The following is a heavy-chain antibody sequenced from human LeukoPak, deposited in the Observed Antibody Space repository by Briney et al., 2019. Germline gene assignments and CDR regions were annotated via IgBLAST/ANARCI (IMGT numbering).Heavy chain of an antibody. CDR1: GGTFSSYA. J-gene: IGHJ3*02. D-gene: IGHD5-12*01. CDR2: IITIFGTA. V-gene: IGHV1-69*13. Sequence: ASVKVSCKASGGTFSSYAISWVRQAPGQGLEWMGGIITIFGTANYAQKFQGRVTITADESTSTAYMELSSLRSEDTAVYYCARATTRWLRYDAFDIWGQGTMVTVSS. CDR3: ARATTRWLRYDAFDI.